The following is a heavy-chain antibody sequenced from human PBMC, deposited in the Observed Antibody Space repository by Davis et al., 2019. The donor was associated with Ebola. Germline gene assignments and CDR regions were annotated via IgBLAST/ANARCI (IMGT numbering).Heavy chain of an antibody. CDR2: ISYDGSNK. V-gene: IGHV3-30-3*01. Sequence: LKISCAASGFTFSSYAMHWVRQAPGKGLEWVAVISYDGSNKYYADSVKGRFTISRDNSKNTLYLQMNSLRAEDTAVYYCARAEFGWSGYYDYYYYGMDVWGQGTTVTVSS. J-gene: IGHJ6*02. CDR1: GFTFSSYA. CDR3: ARAEFGWSGYYDYYYYGMDV. D-gene: IGHD3-3*01.